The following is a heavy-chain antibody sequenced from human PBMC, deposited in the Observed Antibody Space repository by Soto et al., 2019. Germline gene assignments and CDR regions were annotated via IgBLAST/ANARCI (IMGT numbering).Heavy chain of an antibody. CDR1: GGSFSGYY. D-gene: IGHD3-10*01. Sequence: SETLSLTCAVYGGSFSGYYWSWIRQPPGKGLEWIGEINHSGSTNYNPPLKSRVTISVDTSKNQFSLKLSSVTAADTAVYYCARVFYGSGSYSYYYYYGMDVWGQGTTVTVSS. V-gene: IGHV4-34*01. CDR3: ARVFYGSGSYSYYYYYGMDV. J-gene: IGHJ6*02. CDR2: INHSGST.